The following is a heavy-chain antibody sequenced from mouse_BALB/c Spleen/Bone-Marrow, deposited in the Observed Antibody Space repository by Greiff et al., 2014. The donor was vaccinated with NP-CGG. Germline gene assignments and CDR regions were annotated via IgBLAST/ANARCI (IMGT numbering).Heavy chain of an antibody. D-gene: IGHD4-1*01. CDR2: INPGSGGS. V-gene: IGHV1-54*01. CDR3: ARSANWLFTY. J-gene: IGHJ3*01. CDR1: GYDFTSYL. Sequence: VQLVESGAEVVRPGTSVKVSCKASGYDFTSYLIEWIKQRPGQGLEWIGVINPGSGGSNYNEKFTGKATLTVDKSSSTAYMQLSSLTSDDSAVYFCARSANWLFTYWGQGTLVTVSA.